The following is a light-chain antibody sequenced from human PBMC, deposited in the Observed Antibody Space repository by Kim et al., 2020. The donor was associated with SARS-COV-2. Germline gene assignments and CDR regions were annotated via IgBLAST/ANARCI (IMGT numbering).Light chain of an antibody. V-gene: IGKV3-20*01. CDR2: GAS. CDR1: QSVSNNY. CDR3: QQSGSSPKT. Sequence: SPGERATLSGRASQSVSNNYLAWYQQKPGPAPRLLIYGASSRATGIPDRFSGSGSGTDFTLTISRVEPEDFAVYYCQQSGSSPKTFGQGTKVDIK. J-gene: IGKJ1*01.